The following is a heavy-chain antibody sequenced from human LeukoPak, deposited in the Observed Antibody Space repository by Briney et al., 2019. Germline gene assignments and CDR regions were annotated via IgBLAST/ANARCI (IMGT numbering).Heavy chain of an antibody. CDR2: INHSGST. V-gene: IGHV4-34*01. CDR3: ARSTGYSSSWSRGGRANGF. D-gene: IGHD6-13*01. J-gene: IGHJ4*02. CDR1: GGSFSGYY. Sequence: PSETLSLTCAVYGGSFSGYYWSWIRQPPGKGLEWIGEINHSGSTNYNPSLKSRVTISVDTSKNQFSLKLSSVTAADTAEYYCARSTGYSSSWSRGGRANGFWGQGTLVTVSS.